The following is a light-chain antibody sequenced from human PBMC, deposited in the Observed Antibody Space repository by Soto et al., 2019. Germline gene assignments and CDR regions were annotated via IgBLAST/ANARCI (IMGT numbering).Light chain of an antibody. J-gene: IGKJ4*02. V-gene: IGKV3-11*01. CDR1: QNINTY. CDR2: DTD. CDR3: QQRNSWPRA. Sequence: EIVLTQSPATLSLSVGERATLSCRASQNINTYLVWYQEKPGQAPRLLLYDTDKRATGIPDRFSGSESGTDFTLTSSRLAPEDCALYYCQQRNSWPRAFGGGTKVEIK.